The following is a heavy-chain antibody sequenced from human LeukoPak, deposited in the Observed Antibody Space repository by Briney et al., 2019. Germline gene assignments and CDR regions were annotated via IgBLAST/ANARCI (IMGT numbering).Heavy chain of an antibody. CDR3: ARDLRLHYDQMIKPQYGMDV. CDR2: IYSGGST. J-gene: IGHJ6*02. V-gene: IGHV3-53*04. D-gene: IGHD3-3*01. Sequence: GGSLRLACAASGFTVSSNYMSWVRQAPGKGLEWVSVIYSGGSTYYADSVKGRFTISRHNSKNTLYLQMNSLRAEDTAVYYCARDLRLHYDQMIKPQYGMDVWGQGTTVTVSS. CDR1: GFTVSSNY.